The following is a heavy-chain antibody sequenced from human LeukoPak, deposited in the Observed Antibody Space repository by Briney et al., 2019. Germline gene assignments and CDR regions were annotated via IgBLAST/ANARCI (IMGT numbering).Heavy chain of an antibody. V-gene: IGHV4-34*01. J-gene: IGHJ3*02. CDR3: ATELYSFSHPYAFDI. CDR2: INHSGST. D-gene: IGHD5-18*01. CDR1: GGSFSGYY. Sequence: SETLSLTCAVYGGSFSGYYWSWIRQPPGKGLEWVGEINHSGSTNYNPSLKSRVTISVDTSKNQSSLKLSSVTAADTAVYYCATELYSFSHPYAFDIWGQGTMVTVSS.